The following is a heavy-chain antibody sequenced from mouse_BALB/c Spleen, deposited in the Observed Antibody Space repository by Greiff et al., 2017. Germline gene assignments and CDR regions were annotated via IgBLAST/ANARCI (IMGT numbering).Heavy chain of an antibody. Sequence: EVQLVESGPGLVKPSQSLSLTCSVTGYSITSGYYWNWIRQFPGNKLEWMGYISYDGSNNYNPSLKNRISITRDTSKNQFFLKLNSVTTEDTATYYCARGGGNQYYYAMDYWGQGTSVTVSS. CDR2: ISYDGSN. V-gene: IGHV3-6*02. D-gene: IGHD2-1*01. J-gene: IGHJ4*01. CDR3: ARGGGNQYYYAMDY. CDR1: GYSITSGYY.